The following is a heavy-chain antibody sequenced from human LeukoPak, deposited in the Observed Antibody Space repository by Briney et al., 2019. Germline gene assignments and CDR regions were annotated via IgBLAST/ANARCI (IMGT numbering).Heavy chain of an antibody. CDR1: GGSFSGYY. J-gene: IGHJ4*02. D-gene: IGHD5-18*01. Sequence: SETLSLTCAVYGGSFSGYYWSWIRQPPGKGLEWIGYIYYSGSTNYNPSLKSRVTISVDTSKNQFSLKLSSVTAADTAVYYCARVRGYSYGQLGYYFNYWGQGTLVTVSS. CDR3: ARVRGYSYGQLGYYFNY. V-gene: IGHV4-59*01. CDR2: IYYSGST.